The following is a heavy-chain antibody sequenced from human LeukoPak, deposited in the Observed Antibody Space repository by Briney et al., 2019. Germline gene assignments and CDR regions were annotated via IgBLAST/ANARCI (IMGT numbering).Heavy chain of an antibody. CDR1: GFTFSSYA. CDR3: AKSCSGGSCFDY. Sequence: PGGSLRLSCAASGFTFSSYAMSWVRQAPGKGLEWVSAISDSGGSTYYADSVKGRFTISRDNSKNTLYLQMNSLRAEDTAVYYCAKSCSGGSCFDYWGQGTLVTVSS. CDR2: ISDSGGST. V-gene: IGHV3-23*01. D-gene: IGHD2-15*01. J-gene: IGHJ4*02.